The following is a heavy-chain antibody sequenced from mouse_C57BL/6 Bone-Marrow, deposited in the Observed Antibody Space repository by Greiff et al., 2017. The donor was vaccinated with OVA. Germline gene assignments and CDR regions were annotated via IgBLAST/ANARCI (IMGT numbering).Heavy chain of an antibody. Sequence: EVQLVESGGGLVKPGGSLKLSCAASGFTFSSYAMSWVRQTPEKRLEWVATISDGGSYTYYPDNVKGRFTISRDNAKNNLYLQMSHLKSEDTAMYYCARDRGRVHFDYWGQGTTLTVSS. CDR2: ISDGGSYT. V-gene: IGHV5-4*01. CDR3: ARDRGRVHFDY. CDR1: GFTFSSYA. J-gene: IGHJ2*01.